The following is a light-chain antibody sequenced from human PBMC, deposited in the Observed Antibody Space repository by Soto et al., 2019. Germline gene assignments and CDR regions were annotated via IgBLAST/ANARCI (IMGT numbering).Light chain of an antibody. CDR1: QSITSNH. V-gene: IGKV3-20*01. Sequence: ETVLTQSPGTLSLSPGERATLFCRASQSITSNHLAWYQQKPGQAPRLLIYGASSRATGIPDRFSGSGSGXXXXXXXSRLXPXXXXXXYCQQHGTSPPSWTFGQGTKVEIK. CDR3: QQHGTSPPSWT. CDR2: GAS. J-gene: IGKJ1*01.